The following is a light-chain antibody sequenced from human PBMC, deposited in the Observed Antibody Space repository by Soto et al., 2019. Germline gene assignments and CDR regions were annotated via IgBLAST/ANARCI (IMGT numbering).Light chain of an antibody. J-gene: IGKJ1*01. V-gene: IGKV3-15*01. Sequence: EIVMTQSPATLSVSPGERATLSCRASQSVSSNLAWYQQKPGQAPRLLIYGASTRATGIPARFSGSESGTEFTLTISSLQSQDFAVYYCQQYTNWPTFGQGTNVEIK. CDR1: QSVSSN. CDR3: QQYTNWPT. CDR2: GAS.